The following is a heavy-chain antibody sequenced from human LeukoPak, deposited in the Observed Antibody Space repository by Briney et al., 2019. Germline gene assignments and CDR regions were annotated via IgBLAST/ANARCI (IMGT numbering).Heavy chain of an antibody. D-gene: IGHD3-10*01. CDR3: ARDSGYGSGSYYTRTVSGFDP. CDR2: IYYSVST. J-gene: IGHJ5*02. CDR1: GVSISSYY. Sequence: SETLFLTCTVSGVSISSYYWSWIRQPPGKGLEWIGYIYYSVSTNYNPSLKSRVTISVDTSKNQFSLKLSSVTAADTAVYYCARDSGYGSGSYYTRTVSGFDPWGQGTLVTVSS. V-gene: IGHV4-59*01.